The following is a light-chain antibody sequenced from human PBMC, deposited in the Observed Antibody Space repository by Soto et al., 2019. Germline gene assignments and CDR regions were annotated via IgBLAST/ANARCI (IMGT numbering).Light chain of an antibody. J-gene: IGKJ4*01. Sequence: TQSPSSFSASTGDRVTITCRASQGISSYLAWYQQKPGQAPRLLIYDASNRATGIPARFSGSGSGTDFTLTISSLEPEDFAVYYCQQRSNWFLTFGGGTKVEIK. CDR1: QGISSY. CDR3: QQRSNWFLT. V-gene: IGKV3-11*01. CDR2: DAS.